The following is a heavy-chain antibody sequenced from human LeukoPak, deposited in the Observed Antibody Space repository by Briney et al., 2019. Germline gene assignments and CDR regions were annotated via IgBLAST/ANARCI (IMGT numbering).Heavy chain of an antibody. CDR1: GFTFSSYS. CDR3: ARGHDYGDYGGY. Sequence: GSLSLSCAASGFTFSSYSMNWVRQAPGKGLEWVSSISSSSSYIYYADSVKGRFTISRDNAKNSLYLQMNSLRAEDTAVYYCARGHDYGDYGGYWGQGTLVTVSS. D-gene: IGHD4-17*01. CDR2: ISSSSSYI. J-gene: IGHJ4*02. V-gene: IGHV3-21*01.